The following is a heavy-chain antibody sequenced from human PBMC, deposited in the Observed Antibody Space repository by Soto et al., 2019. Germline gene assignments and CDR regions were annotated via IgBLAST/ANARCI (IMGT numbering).Heavy chain of an antibody. V-gene: IGHV3-66*01. CDR2: IYSGGST. Sequence: GGSLRLSCAASGFTVSSNYMSWVRQAPGKGLEWVSVIYSGGSTYYADSVKGRFTISRDNSKNTLYLQMNSLRAEDTAVYYCARELSLFLNAFDIWGQGTMVTVSS. D-gene: IGHD2-21*01. J-gene: IGHJ3*02. CDR3: ARELSLFLNAFDI. CDR1: GFTVSSNY.